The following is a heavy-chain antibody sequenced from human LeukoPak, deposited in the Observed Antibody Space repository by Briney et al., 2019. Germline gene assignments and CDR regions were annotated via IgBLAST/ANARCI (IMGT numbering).Heavy chain of an antibody. CDR2: INPNSGGT. CDR1: GYTFTGYY. J-gene: IGHJ4*02. D-gene: IGHD2-21*02. V-gene: IGHV1-2*02. Sequence: ASVKVSCKASGYTFTGYYMHWVRQAPGQGLEWMGWINPNSGGTNYAQKFQGRVTMTRDTSISTAYMELSRLRSDDTAVYYCARSHLIVVVTDGYWGQGTLVTVSS. CDR3: ARSHLIVVVTDGY.